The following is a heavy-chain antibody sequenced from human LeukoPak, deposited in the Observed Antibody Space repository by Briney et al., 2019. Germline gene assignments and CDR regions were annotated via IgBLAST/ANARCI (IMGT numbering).Heavy chain of an antibody. V-gene: IGHV1-18*01. CDR3: ARGGTYYPCIDY. D-gene: IGHD1-26*01. Sequence: ASVKVSCKASGHTFTSSYINWVRQAPGQGLEWMGWVSAYNGKTSYVQNFQGRVTMTTDSSTNTAYMDLTSLTSDDTAVYYCARGGTYYPCIDYWGQGTLVTVSS. CDR1: GHTFTSSY. J-gene: IGHJ4*02. CDR2: VSAYNGKT.